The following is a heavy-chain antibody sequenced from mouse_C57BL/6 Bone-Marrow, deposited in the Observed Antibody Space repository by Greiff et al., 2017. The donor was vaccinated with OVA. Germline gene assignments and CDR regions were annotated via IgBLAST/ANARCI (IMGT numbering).Heavy chain of an antibody. J-gene: IGHJ3*01. V-gene: IGHV1-53*01. CDR3: AREDYYGSSYGDWLAY. Sequence: QVQLQQPGTELVKPGASVKLSCKASGYTFTSYWMHWVKQRPGQGLEWIGNINPSNGGTNYNEKFKSKATLTVDKSSSTAYMQLSSLTSEDSAVYYCAREDYYGSSYGDWLAYWGQGTLVTVSA. CDR2: INPSNGGT. CDR1: GYTFTSYW. D-gene: IGHD1-1*01.